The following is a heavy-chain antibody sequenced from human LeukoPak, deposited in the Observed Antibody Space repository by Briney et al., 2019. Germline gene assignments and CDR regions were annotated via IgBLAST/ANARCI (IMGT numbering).Heavy chain of an antibody. CDR2: INHSGST. Sequence: NPSETLSLTCAVYGGSFSGYYWSWIRQPPGKGLERIGEINHSGSTNYNPSLKSRVTISVDTSKNQFSLKLSSVTAADTAVYYCARGHYSNFIDYWGQGTLVTVSS. CDR1: GGSFSGYY. J-gene: IGHJ4*02. D-gene: IGHD4-11*01. V-gene: IGHV4-34*01. CDR3: ARGHYSNFIDY.